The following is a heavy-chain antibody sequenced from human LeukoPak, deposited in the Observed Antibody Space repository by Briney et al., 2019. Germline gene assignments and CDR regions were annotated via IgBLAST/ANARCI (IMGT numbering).Heavy chain of an antibody. Sequence: SETLSLTCAVYGGSFSGYYWSWIRQPPGKGLEWIGEINHSGSTYYNPSLKSRVTISVDTSKNQFSLKLSSVTAADTAVYYCARGIAAAGTRWFDPWGQGTLVTVSS. V-gene: IGHV4-34*01. CDR1: GGSFSGYY. CDR3: ARGIAAAGTRWFDP. D-gene: IGHD6-13*01. CDR2: INHSGST. J-gene: IGHJ5*02.